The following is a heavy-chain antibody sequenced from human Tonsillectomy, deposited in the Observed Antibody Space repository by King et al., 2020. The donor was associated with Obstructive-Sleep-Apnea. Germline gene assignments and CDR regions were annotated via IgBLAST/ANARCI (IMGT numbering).Heavy chain of an antibody. Sequence: QLQESGPGLVKPSETLSLTCTVSGGSISSSSYYWGWIRQPPGKGLEWIGSIYYSGSTYYNPSLKSRVTISVDTSKNQFSLKLSSVTAADTAVYYCAGQPVLLWFGELLMAQWFDPWGQGTLVTVSS. J-gene: IGHJ5*02. V-gene: IGHV4-39*01. D-gene: IGHD3-10*01. CDR1: GGSISSSSYY. CDR3: AGQPVLLWFGELLMAQWFDP. CDR2: IYYSGST.